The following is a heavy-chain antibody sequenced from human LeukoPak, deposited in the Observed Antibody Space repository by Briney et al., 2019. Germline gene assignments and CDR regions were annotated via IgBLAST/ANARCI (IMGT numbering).Heavy chain of an antibody. V-gene: IGHV1-18*01. D-gene: IGHD3-9*01. CDR1: GYTFTSYG. J-gene: IGHJ5*02. Sequence: ASVKVSCKASGYTFTSYGISWVRQAPGQGLEWMGWISAYNGNTNYAQKLQGRVTMTTDTSTSTAYMELRSLRSDDTAVYHCARDQKFVRYFGGADWFDPWGQGTLVTVSS. CDR2: ISAYNGNT. CDR3: ARDQKFVRYFGGADWFDP.